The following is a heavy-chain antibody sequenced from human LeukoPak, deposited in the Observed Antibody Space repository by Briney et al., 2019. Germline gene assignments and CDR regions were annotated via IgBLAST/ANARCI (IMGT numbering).Heavy chain of an antibody. D-gene: IGHD3-10*01. CDR3: ATGDGSGSVY. CDR1: GFTFSSYS. Sequence: PGGSLRLSCAASGFTFSSYSMNGVRQAPGKGLEWVSVIYSGGSTYYADSVKGRFTISRDNSKNTLYLQMNSLRAEDTAVYYCATGDGSGSVYWGQGTLVTVSS. J-gene: IGHJ4*02. CDR2: IYSGGST. V-gene: IGHV3-66*01.